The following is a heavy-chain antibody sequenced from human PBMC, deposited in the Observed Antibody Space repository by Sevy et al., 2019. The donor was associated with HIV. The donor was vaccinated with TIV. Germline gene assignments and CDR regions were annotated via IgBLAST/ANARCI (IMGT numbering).Heavy chain of an antibody. D-gene: IGHD3-22*01. CDR3: TTGSRNYYDSSGYAFDI. Sequence: GGSLRLSCAASGFTFSNAWMSWVRQAPGKGLEWVGRIKSKTDGGTTDYAAPVKGRFTISRDDSKNTLYLQMNSLKTEDTAVYYCTTGSRNYYDSSGYAFDIWAQGTMVTVSS. J-gene: IGHJ3*02. CDR2: IKSKTDGGTT. V-gene: IGHV3-15*01. CDR1: GFTFSNAW.